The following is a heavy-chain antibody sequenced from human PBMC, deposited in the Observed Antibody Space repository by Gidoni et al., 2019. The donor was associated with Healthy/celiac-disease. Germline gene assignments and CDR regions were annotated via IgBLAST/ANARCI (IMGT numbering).Heavy chain of an antibody. J-gene: IGHJ3*02. CDR1: GFTFISYA. CDR3: AKEGVLLWFGGAFDI. Sequence: EVQLLESGGGLVQPGGSLRLSCAASGFTFISYAMSWVRQAPGKGLEWVSAISGSVCSTYYADSVKGRFTISRDNSKNTLYLQMNSLRAEDTAVYYCAKEGVLLWFGGAFDIWGQGTMVTVSS. D-gene: IGHD3-10*01. CDR2: ISGSVCST. V-gene: IGHV3-23*01.